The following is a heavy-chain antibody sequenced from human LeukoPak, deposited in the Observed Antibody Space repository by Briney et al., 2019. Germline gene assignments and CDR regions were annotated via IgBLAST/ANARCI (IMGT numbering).Heavy chain of an antibody. CDR3: ARAVLRGYSGYDRYYFDY. V-gene: IGHV4-39*07. CDR1: GGSISSSSYY. Sequence: PSETLSLTCTVSGGSISSSSYYWGWIRQPPGKGLEWIGEINHSGSTNYNPSLKSRVTISVDTSKNQFSLKLSSVTAADTAVYYCARAVLRGYSGYDRYYFDYWGQGTLVTVSS. J-gene: IGHJ4*02. CDR2: INHSGST. D-gene: IGHD5-12*01.